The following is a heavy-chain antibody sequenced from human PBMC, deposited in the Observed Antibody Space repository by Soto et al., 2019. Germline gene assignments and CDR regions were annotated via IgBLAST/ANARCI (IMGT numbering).Heavy chain of an antibody. D-gene: IGHD5-12*01. Sequence: SETLSLTCTFSGGSISSGGYYWSWIRQHPGKGLEWIGYIYYSGSTYYNPSLKSRVTISVDTSKNQFSLKLSSVTAADTAVYYCARASGYAPNLDFDYWGQGTLVTVSS. CDR3: ARASGYAPNLDFDY. CDR1: GGSISSGGYY. CDR2: IYYSGST. J-gene: IGHJ4*02. V-gene: IGHV4-31*03.